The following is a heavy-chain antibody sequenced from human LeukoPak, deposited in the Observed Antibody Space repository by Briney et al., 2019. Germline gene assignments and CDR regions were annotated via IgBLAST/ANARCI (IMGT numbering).Heavy chain of an antibody. CDR1: GYTFTGYY. CDR3: ARDPTFRGVISTPGH. J-gene: IGHJ4*02. Sequence: GASVKVSCKASGYTFTGYYMHWVRQAPGQGLEWMGWINPNSGGTNYAQKFQGRVTMTNDTSISTAYMELSRLRSDDTAVYYCARDPTFRGVISTPGHWGQGTLVTVSS. D-gene: IGHD3-10*01. CDR2: INPNSGGT. V-gene: IGHV1-2*02.